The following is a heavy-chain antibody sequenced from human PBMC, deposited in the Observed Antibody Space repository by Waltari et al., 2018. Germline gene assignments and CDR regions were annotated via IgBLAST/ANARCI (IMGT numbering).Heavy chain of an antibody. J-gene: IGHJ4*02. D-gene: IGHD3-22*01. V-gene: IGHV3-74*01. CDR3: ATCYYYDSSGNYYVSDY. CDR1: GITFSRYW. Sequence: EVQLVESGGGLVQPGGSLRLSCAASGITFSRYWMHWVRQAPGKGLVCVSRINSDGSSTSYADSVKGRFTISRDNAKNTLYLQMNSLRAEDTAVYYCATCYYYDSSGNYYVSDYWGQGTLVTVSS. CDR2: INSDGSST.